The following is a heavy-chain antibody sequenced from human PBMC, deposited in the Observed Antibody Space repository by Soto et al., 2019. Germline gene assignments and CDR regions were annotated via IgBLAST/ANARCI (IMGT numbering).Heavy chain of an antibody. D-gene: IGHD1-7*01. CDR3: ARNSGNYAAPSDDSRVGGFCT. CDR1: GGTFSSYA. Sequence: QVQLVQSGAEVKKPGSSVKVSCKASGGTFSSYAISWVRQAPGQGLEWMGGIIPIFGTANYAQKFQGRVTITTEKTTSTTYMELSSRIYEDIAVYYCARNSGNYAAPSDDSRVGGFCTWGQGTLVTVSS. V-gene: IGHV1-69*06. J-gene: IGHJ5*02. CDR2: IIPIFGTA.